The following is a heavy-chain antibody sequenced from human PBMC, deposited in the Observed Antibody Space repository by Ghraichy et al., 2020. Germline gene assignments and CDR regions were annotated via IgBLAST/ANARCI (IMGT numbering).Heavy chain of an antibody. CDR3: ATSGPLSYYYYAMDV. Sequence: GGSLRLSCAASGFTVSSNYMSWVRQAPGKGLEWVSVIYSGGTTHYADSVKGRFTISRDNSKNTVYLQMNSLRAEDTAVYYCATSGPLSYYYYAMDVWGQGTTVTVSS. D-gene: IGHD1-14*01. J-gene: IGHJ6*02. CDR1: GFTVSSNY. V-gene: IGHV3-53*01. CDR2: IYSGGTT.